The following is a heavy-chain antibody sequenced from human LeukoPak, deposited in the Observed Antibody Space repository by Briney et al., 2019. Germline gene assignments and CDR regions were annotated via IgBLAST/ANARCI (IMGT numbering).Heavy chain of an antibody. J-gene: IGHJ4*02. D-gene: IGHD2-15*01. Sequence: GGSLRLSCAASGFTFSSYGMHWVRQAPGKGLEWVAFIRYDGSNKYYADSVKGRFTISRDNSKNTLYLQMNSLRAEDTAVYYCAKEDIVVVVAAEPFGYWGQGTLVTVSS. CDR2: IRYDGSNK. V-gene: IGHV3-30*02. CDR1: GFTFSSYG. CDR3: AKEDIVVVVAAEPFGY.